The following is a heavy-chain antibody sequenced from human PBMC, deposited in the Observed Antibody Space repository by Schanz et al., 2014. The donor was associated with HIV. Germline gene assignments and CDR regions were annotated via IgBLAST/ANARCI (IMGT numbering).Heavy chain of an antibody. CDR2: ITRGGNT. CDR3: ASLMVGSTYGLFDS. V-gene: IGHV4-34*01. Sequence: QVRLQQWGAGLLKPSETLSLTCAVYGGSFSANYWSWIRQPPGRGLEWIGEITRGGNTNYNSSLKSRVTISVDTPKTQFSLKLKSVTATDTAMYYCASLMVGSTYGLFDSWGQGTLVSVSS. CDR1: GGSFSANY. D-gene: IGHD1-26*01. J-gene: IGHJ4*01.